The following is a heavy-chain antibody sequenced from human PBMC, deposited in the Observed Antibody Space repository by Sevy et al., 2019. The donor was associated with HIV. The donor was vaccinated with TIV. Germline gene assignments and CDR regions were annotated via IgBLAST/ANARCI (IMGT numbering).Heavy chain of an antibody. Sequence: GGSLRLSCTTSGFTFRIYAMSWVRQAPGKGLEWVSAISGSGSSTYYADSVKGRFTFSRDKSKNTLYLQMNSLGAEDTAVFYCAKEGGSHYATSGSFDDWGQGTRVTVSS. V-gene: IGHV3-23*01. J-gene: IGHJ4*02. D-gene: IGHD3-10*01. CDR1: GFTFRIYA. CDR2: ISGSGSST. CDR3: AKEGGSHYATSGSFDD.